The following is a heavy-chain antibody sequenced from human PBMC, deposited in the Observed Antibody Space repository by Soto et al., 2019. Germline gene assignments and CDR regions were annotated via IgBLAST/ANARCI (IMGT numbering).Heavy chain of an antibody. J-gene: IGHJ5*02. CDR1: GFTFSSYA. D-gene: IGHD3-3*01. CDR2: ISYDGSNK. CDR3: ARENLDDFWSGYWPTEYNWFDP. V-gene: IGHV3-30-3*01. Sequence: GGSLRLSCAASGFTFSSYAMHWVRQAPGKGLEWVAVISYDGSNKYYADSVKGRFTISRDNSKNTLYLQMNSLRAEDTAVYYCARENLDDFWSGYWPTEYNWFDPWGQGTLVTVSS.